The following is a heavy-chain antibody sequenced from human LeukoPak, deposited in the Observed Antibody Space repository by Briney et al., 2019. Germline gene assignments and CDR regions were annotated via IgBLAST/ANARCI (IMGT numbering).Heavy chain of an antibody. V-gene: IGHV1-18*04. D-gene: IGHD5-12*01. CDR2: ISAYNGNT. J-gene: IGHJ4*02. CDR1: GHTFTSYG. Sequence: ASVKVSCKASGHTFTSYGISWVRQAPGQGLEWMGWISAYNGNTNYAQKLQGRVTMTTDTSTSTAYMELRSLRSDDTAVYYCARDHLGGYDFDYWGQGTLVTVSS. CDR3: ARDHLGGYDFDY.